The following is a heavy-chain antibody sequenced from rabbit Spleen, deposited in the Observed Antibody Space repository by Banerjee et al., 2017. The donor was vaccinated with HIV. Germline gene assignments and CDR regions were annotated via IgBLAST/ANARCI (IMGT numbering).Heavy chain of an antibody. CDR1: GFDFSSYG. J-gene: IGHJ4*01. V-gene: IGHV1S7*01. CDR3: VREVAAKFGL. Sequence: QLVESGGGLVKPGGSLKLSCKASGFDFSSYGVSWVRQGPGKGLEWIGYIDPVFGITNYATWVNGRFTISSHNAQNTLYLQLNSLTAADTATYFCVREVAAKFGLWGPGTLVTVS. D-gene: IGHD4-1*01. CDR2: IDPVFGIT.